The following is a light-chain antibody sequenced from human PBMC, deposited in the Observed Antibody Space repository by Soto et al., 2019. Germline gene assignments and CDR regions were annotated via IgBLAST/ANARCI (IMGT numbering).Light chain of an antibody. V-gene: IGKV1-39*01. CDR3: QQSYSTPMYT. Sequence: DIQMTQSPSSLSASVGDRVTITCRASQSISTYLNWYQQRPGKAPRLLIYAASSLQSGVPSRCSGSGSGTDFTLTISSLQPEDFGTYYCQQSYSTPMYTFGQGTHLEIK. J-gene: IGKJ2*01. CDR1: QSISTY. CDR2: AAS.